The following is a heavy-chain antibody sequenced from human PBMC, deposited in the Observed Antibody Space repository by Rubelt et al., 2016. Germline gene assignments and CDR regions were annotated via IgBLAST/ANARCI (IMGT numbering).Heavy chain of an antibody. V-gene: IGHV4-39*01. D-gene: IGHD6-13*01. CDR3: AGYSSSYNWFDP. CDR1: GGSISSRGSY. J-gene: IGHJ5*02. CDR2: IYDSVST. Sequence: QLQLRESGPGVLKPSETLSFTCTVSGGSISSRGSYWGWIRQSPGKGLEWIGAIYDSVSTYSNPSLESRVSMSIDTSSEQFSLRLNSVTAADTAVYYCAGYSSSYNWFDPWGQGTLVTVSS.